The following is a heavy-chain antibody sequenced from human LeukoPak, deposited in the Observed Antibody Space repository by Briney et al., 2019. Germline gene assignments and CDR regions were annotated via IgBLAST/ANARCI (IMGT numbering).Heavy chain of an antibody. V-gene: IGHV1-18*01. J-gene: IGHJ6*03. D-gene: IGHD2-21*01. CDR2: INIYSGDT. CDR1: GYTFTISG. CDR3: ATGPGGGDYMDV. Sequence: ASVKVFCKASGYTFTISGISWVRQAPGQGLEWMGWINIYSGDTNYAQSLQDRVTMTRDKSTSTAYMELRSLRSGDTAVFYCATGPGGGDYMDVGRKGTAVLVS.